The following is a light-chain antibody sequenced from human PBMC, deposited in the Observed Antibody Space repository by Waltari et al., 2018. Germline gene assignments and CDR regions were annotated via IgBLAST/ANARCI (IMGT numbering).Light chain of an antibody. CDR3: CSYAGNRFLV. Sequence: QSALTQPASVSGSPGPSITFSCTGSSSAFGSFTFVSWYQQHPGKAPKLIIFEGIKRPSGVSNRFSGSKSGNTASLTISGLQTEDEANYYCCSYAGNRFLVFGGGTKLTVL. CDR1: SSAFGSFTF. CDR2: EGI. J-gene: IGLJ2*01. V-gene: IGLV2-23*01.